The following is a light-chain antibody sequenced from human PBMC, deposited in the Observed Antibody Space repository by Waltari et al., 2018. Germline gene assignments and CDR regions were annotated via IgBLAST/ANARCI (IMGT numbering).Light chain of an antibody. CDR1: SSDVGGYNY. Sequence: QSALTQPASVSGSPGQSITISCTGTSSDVGGYNYVSWYQQHPGKAPKLMIYDVSNRPSGVSNRFSGSKSGNTASLTISGLQAEDEADYYCSSYTSSSTRAVFSGGTKLTVL. CDR2: DVS. V-gene: IGLV2-14*03. CDR3: SSYTSSSTRAV. J-gene: IGLJ2*01.